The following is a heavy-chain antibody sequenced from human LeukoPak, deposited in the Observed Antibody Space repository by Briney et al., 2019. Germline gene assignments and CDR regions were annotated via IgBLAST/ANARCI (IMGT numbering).Heavy chain of an antibody. Sequence: GESLKISCKGSGYSFTSDWIGWVRQMPGKGLEWMGIIYPGDSDTRYSPSFQGQVTISADKSISTAYLQWSSLKASDTAMYYCARFGRSSWRPFDYWGQGTLVTVSS. V-gene: IGHV5-51*01. CDR3: ARFGRSSWRPFDY. CDR1: GYSFTSDW. J-gene: IGHJ4*02. D-gene: IGHD6-13*01. CDR2: IYPGDSDT.